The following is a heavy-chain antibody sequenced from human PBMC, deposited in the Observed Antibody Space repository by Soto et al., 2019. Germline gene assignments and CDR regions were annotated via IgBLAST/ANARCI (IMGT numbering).Heavy chain of an antibody. CDR3: ARGAGALPY. V-gene: IGHV3-21*01. J-gene: IGHJ4*02. D-gene: IGHD6-19*01. Sequence: EVQLVESGGGLVEPGGSLRLSCAASGFTFSSYTMNWVRQAPGKGLEWVSSISFSSTNIHYADSVRGRFTISRDNAENSLYLQMNSLRAEDTAVYYCARGAGALPYWGQGTLVTVSS. CDR1: GFTFSSYT. CDR2: ISFSSTNI.